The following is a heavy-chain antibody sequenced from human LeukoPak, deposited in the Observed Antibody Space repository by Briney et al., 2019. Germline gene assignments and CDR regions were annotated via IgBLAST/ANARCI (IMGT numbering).Heavy chain of an antibody. CDR3: AKDQTDFTYMGV. D-gene: IGHD2/OR15-2a*01. J-gene: IGHJ6*03. CDR1: GFTFSSFA. CDR2: ISAGGGST. V-gene: IGHV3-23*01. Sequence: GGSLRLSCVASGFTFSSFAMNWVRQAPGKGLEWVSGISAGGGSTYYADSVKGRFTISRDYSMNTLYLQMNSLRAEDTAVYYCAKDQTDFTYMGVWGKGTTVTVSS.